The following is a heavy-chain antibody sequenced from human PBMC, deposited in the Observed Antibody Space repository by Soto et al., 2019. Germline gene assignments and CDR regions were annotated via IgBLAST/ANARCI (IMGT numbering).Heavy chain of an antibody. J-gene: IGHJ5*01. D-gene: IGHD2-21*01. CDR1: SKA. CDR2: INAGNGDT. V-gene: IGHV1-3*01. CDR3: ARGWKSHCWNCSDS. Sequence: SKARCWVCHAPGQRLEWMGWINAGNGDTKYSEKFQGRVTITRDTSANMAYMELSSLRSEDTAVYYCARGWKSHCWNCSDSWVQRT.